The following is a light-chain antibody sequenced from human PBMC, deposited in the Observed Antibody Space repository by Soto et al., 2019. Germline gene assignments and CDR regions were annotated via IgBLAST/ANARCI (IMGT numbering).Light chain of an antibody. CDR2: EVS. V-gene: IGLV2-8*01. CDR1: SSDVGGYNY. J-gene: IGLJ2*01. CDR3: SSYAGSNNVV. Sequence: QSALTQPPSASGSPGQSVTISCTGTSSDVGGYNYVSWYQQHPGKAPKVMIYEVSKRPSGVPDRFSGSKSGNTAPLTVSGLPAEDEADYYCSSYAGSNNVVLGGGTKLPVL.